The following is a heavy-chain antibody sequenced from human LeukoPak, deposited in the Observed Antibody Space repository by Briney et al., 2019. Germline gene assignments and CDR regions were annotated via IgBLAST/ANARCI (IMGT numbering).Heavy chain of an antibody. J-gene: IGHJ4*02. D-gene: IGHD2-2*02. CDR1: GYTLTELS. Sequence: ASVKVSCKVSGYTLTELSMYWVRQAPGKGLEWMGGSNPEDGETIYAQKFQGRVTMTEDTSSDTAYMELSSLRSEDTAVYYCARGLLYAAYYGYWGQGTLVTVSS. V-gene: IGHV1-24*01. CDR3: ARGLLYAAYYGY. CDR2: SNPEDGET.